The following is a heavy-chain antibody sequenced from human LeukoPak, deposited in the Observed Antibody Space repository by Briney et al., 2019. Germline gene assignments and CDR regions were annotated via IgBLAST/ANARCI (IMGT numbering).Heavy chain of an antibody. J-gene: IGHJ4*02. Sequence: GGSLRLSCAASGFTFDDYGMSWVRQAPGKGLEWVSAISGSGGSTYYADSVKGRFTISRDNSKNTLYLQMNSLRAEDTAVYYCAKVMGGSSSVDYWGQGTLVTVSS. CDR2: ISGSGGST. CDR1: GFTFDDYG. V-gene: IGHV3-23*01. D-gene: IGHD6-13*01. CDR3: AKVMGGSSSVDY.